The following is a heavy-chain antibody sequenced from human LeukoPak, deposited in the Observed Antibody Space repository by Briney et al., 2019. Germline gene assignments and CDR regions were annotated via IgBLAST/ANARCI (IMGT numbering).Heavy chain of an antibody. J-gene: IGHJ4*02. CDR1: GYSLTTYA. V-gene: IGHV1-8*02. CDR2: MSPNSGNT. D-gene: IGHD7-27*01. CDR3: ARGPPNWGYDY. Sequence: ASVKVSCRASGYSLTTYAIDWVRQATGQGPEWMGWMSPNSGNTGYAQKFQGRVTMTRSTSMSTAYMELSSLRSEDTAVYYCARGPPNWGYDYWGQGTLVTVSS.